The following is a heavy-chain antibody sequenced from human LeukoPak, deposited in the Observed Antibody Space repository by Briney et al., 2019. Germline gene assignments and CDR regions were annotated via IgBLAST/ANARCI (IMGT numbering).Heavy chain of an antibody. Sequence: GGSLRLSCAASGFTFSSYGMHWVRQAPGKGLEWVAFIRYDGSNKYYADSVKGRFTISRDNSKNTLYLQMNSLRAEDTAVYYCAKVDTAMVPYYYYGMDVWGQGTTVTVSS. J-gene: IGHJ6*02. CDR3: AKVDTAMVPYYYYGMDV. CDR2: IRYDGSNK. V-gene: IGHV3-30*02. D-gene: IGHD5-18*01. CDR1: GFTFSSYG.